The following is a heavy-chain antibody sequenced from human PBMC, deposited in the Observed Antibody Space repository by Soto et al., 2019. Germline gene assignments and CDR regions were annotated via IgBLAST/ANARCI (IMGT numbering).Heavy chain of an antibody. CDR3: ARDRDYGDYSNAFDI. CDR2: ISSSSSYI. CDR1: GFTFSSYS. D-gene: IGHD4-17*01. Sequence: EVQLVVSGGGLVKPGGSLRLSCAASGFTFSSYSMNWVRQAPGKGLEWVSSISSSSSYIYYADSVKGRFTISRDNAKNSLYLQMNSLRAEDTAVYYCARDRDYGDYSNAFDIWGQGTMVTVSS. J-gene: IGHJ3*02. V-gene: IGHV3-21*01.